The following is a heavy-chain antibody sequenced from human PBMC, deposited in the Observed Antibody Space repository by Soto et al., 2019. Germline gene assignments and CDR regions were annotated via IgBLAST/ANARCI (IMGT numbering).Heavy chain of an antibody. CDR3: ARYYTGPDY. CDR1: GFTFSSYA. J-gene: IGHJ4*02. V-gene: IGHV3-30-3*01. D-gene: IGHD1-26*01. Sequence: QVQLVESGGGVVQPGRSLRLSCAASGFTFSSYAMHWVRQAPGKGLEWVAVISYDGSNKYYADSVKGRFTISRDNSKNTLYLQMNSLRAEDTAVYYCARYYTGPDYWGQGTLVTVSS. CDR2: ISYDGSNK.